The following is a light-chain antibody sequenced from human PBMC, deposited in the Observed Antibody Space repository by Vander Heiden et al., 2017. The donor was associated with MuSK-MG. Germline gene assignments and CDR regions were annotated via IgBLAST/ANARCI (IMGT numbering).Light chain of an antibody. V-gene: IGKV1-39*01. J-gene: IGKJ1*01. Sequence: DVQLTPSPPSLSASVGDRVTITCLASQSISSYLNWYQQKPGTAPKLLIYAASSLQSGVPSWCSGSGSGTDFTLTISSLQPEDFATYYCQQSYSTPRTFGQGTKVEIK. CDR2: AAS. CDR1: QSISSY. CDR3: QQSYSTPRT.